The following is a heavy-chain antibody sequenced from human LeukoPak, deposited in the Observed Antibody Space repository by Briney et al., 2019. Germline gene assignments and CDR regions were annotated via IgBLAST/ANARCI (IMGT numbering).Heavy chain of an antibody. CDR2: INPSGSST. CDR3: ARGPYSSGWYGLDY. V-gene: IGHV1-46*01. Sequence: GASVKVSCKASGYTFTYYYKYWVRQAPGQGLEWMGLINPSGSSTRYAQNFQGRVTMTRDTSTSTVSMELSSLRSEDTAMYYCARGPYSSGWYGLDYWGQGTLVTVSS. J-gene: IGHJ4*02. CDR1: GYTFTYYY. D-gene: IGHD6-19*01.